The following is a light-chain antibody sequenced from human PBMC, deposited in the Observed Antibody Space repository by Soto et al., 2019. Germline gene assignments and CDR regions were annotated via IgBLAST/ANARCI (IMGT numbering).Light chain of an antibody. CDR3: AAWDVSLNGVV. CDR1: SSNIGDYH. CDR2: SSH. V-gene: IGLV1-44*01. Sequence: QSVLTQPPSASGTPGQRVTISCSGSSSNIGDYHVHWYQQLPGAAPKVLIHSSHQRPSGVPDRFSGSKSGTSASLAISGLQSEDEADYYCAAWDVSLNGVVFGGGTKLTVL. J-gene: IGLJ2*01.